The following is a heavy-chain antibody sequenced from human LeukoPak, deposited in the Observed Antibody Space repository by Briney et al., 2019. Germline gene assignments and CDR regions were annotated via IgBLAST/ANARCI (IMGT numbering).Heavy chain of an antibody. V-gene: IGHV4-39*07. CDR3: ARRPPVTTVTTHYMDV. Sequence: PSETLSLTCTVSGDSISSSTYYWGWIRQPPGKGLEWIGSMYYSGSTYYNPSLKSRVAISVDTSKNQFSLKLSSVTAADTAVYYCARRPPVTTVTTHYMDVWGKGTTVTVSS. CDR1: GDSISSSTYY. D-gene: IGHD4-17*01. CDR2: MYYSGST. J-gene: IGHJ6*03.